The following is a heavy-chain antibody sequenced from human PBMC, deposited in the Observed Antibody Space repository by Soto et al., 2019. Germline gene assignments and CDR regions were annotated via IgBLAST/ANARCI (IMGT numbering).Heavy chain of an antibody. V-gene: IGHV3-15*05. CDR1: GFTFSNAW. Sequence: XGSLRLSCAASGFTFSNAWMSWVRQAPGKGLEWVGRIKSKTDGGTTDYAAPVKGRFTISRDDPKNTLYLQMNSPKTEDTAVYYCTTHEYQLLYEGSDAFDIWGQGTMATVSS. J-gene: IGHJ3*02. CDR3: TTHEYQLLYEGSDAFDI. CDR2: IKSKTDGGTT. D-gene: IGHD2-2*02.